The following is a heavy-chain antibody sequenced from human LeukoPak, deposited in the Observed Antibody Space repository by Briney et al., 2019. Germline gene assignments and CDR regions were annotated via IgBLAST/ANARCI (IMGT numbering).Heavy chain of an antibody. CDR2: ISTSSSYI. Sequence: KPGGSLRLSCAASGFTFSSYSMNWVRQAPGKGLEWVSSISTSSSYINYADSVKGRFTISRDNAKKSLYLQMNSLRADDTAVYYCARGASVVAGIDNAFDIWGQGTMVTVSS. J-gene: IGHJ3*02. CDR3: ARGASVVAGIDNAFDI. D-gene: IGHD6-19*01. CDR1: GFTFSSYS. V-gene: IGHV3-21*01.